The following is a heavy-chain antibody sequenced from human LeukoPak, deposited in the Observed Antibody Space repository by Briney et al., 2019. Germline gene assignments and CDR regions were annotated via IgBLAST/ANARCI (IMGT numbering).Heavy chain of an antibody. CDR3: ARDFFHSSDSHPFDY. CDR1: GFTFSTYW. CDR2: IFSRSESI. V-gene: IGHV3-21*01. J-gene: IGHJ4*02. Sequence: PGGSLRLSCAASGFTFSTYWMSWVRQAPGKGLEWVSCIFSRSESILYADSVKGRFTISRDNAKNSLYLQMGSLRVEDTAVYYCARDFFHSSDSHPFDYWGQGTLVTVSS. D-gene: IGHD3-22*01.